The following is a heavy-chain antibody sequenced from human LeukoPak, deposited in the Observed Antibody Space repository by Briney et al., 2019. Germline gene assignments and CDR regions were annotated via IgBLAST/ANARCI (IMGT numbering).Heavy chain of an antibody. Sequence: ASVKVSCKASGYNFSGNNMHWVRQAPGQGLEWMGWIKPSNGDTKYAQNFQGRVTMTRDTSISTAYMELSSLRSDDTAVYYCASPPLSSAMYYAHWGQGTLVTVSS. CDR3: ASPPLSSAMYYAH. CDR1: GYNFSGNN. J-gene: IGHJ4*02. V-gene: IGHV1-2*02. D-gene: IGHD1-26*01. CDR2: IKPSNGDT.